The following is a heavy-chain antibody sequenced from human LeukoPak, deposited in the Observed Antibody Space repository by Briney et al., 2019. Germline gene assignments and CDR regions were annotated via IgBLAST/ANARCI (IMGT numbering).Heavy chain of an antibody. CDR3: AKDVGKWESLHFFDY. J-gene: IGHJ4*02. V-gene: IGHV3-23*01. CDR2: ISGSGAST. CDR1: GFTLSTTA. D-gene: IGHD1-26*01. Sequence: GGSLRLSCLTSGFTLSTTAMSWVRQAPGKGLEWISGISGSGASTYYADSVKGRFTISRDDSRNTLYLQMNSLRGDDTSVYYCAKDVGKWESLHFFDYWGQGTLVTVSS.